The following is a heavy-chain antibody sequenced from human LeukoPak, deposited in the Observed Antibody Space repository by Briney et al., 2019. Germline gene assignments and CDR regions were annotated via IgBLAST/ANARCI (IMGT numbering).Heavy chain of an antibody. CDR1: GFTFSPYS. Sequence: GGSLRLSCAASGFTFSPYSMNWVRQAPGKGLEWVANIKQDGSEKYYVDSVKGRFTISRDNAKNSLYLQMNSLRAEDTAVYYCARELEVAGTGYWGQGTLVTVSS. CDR2: IKQDGSEK. J-gene: IGHJ4*02. D-gene: IGHD6-19*01. V-gene: IGHV3-7*03. CDR3: ARELEVAGTGY.